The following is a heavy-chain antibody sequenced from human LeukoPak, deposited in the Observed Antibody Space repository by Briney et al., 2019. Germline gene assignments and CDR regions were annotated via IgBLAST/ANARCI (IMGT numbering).Heavy chain of an antibody. CDR3: AKDVGKWESLHFFDY. Sequence: GGSLRLSCAVSGFIFSSFAMSWVRQAPGKGLEWVSGIDGDGGNTWNADSVKGRFTISRDNSRNTLYLQMNSLRGDDTAVYYCAKDVGKWESLHFFDYWGQGTLVTVSS. D-gene: IGHD1-26*01. V-gene: IGHV3-23*01. CDR2: IDGDGGNT. CDR1: GFIFSSFA. J-gene: IGHJ4*02.